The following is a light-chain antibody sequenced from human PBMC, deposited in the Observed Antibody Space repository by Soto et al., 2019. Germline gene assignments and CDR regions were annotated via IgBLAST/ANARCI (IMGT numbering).Light chain of an antibody. CDR2: KAS. Sequence: DIQMTQSPSTLSASVGDRVTITCRASQSISTWLAWYQQKPGKAPKVLVHKASSLENGVPSRLSGTGSETELTITISSLQPDDFATYYCQHYNHYSQSTFGQGTKLEIK. V-gene: IGKV1-5*03. J-gene: IGKJ2*01. CDR1: QSISTW. CDR3: QHYNHYSQST.